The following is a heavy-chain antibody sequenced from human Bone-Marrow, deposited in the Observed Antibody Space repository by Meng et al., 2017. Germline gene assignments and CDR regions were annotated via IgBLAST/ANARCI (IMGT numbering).Heavy chain of an antibody. Sequence: QLQLQESGPGLVKPSETRSLTCTVPGGSISSSSYYWGWIRQPPGKGLEWIGSIYYTGSTYYNPALKSRVTISLDTSKNQFSLNLSSVTAADTAVYYCARGYCSTTSCYNRYFDYWGLGTLVTVSS. CDR3: ARGYCSTTSCYNRYFDY. J-gene: IGHJ4*02. D-gene: IGHD2-2*02. V-gene: IGHV4-39*01. CDR2: IYYTGST. CDR1: GGSISSSSYY.